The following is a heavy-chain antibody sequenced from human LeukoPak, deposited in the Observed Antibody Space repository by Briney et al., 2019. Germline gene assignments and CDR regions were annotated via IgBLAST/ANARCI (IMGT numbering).Heavy chain of an antibody. J-gene: IGHJ5*02. V-gene: IGHV3-23*01. Sequence: GGSLRLSCAASGFTFSSYEMNWVRQAPGEGPEWVSSISGSGDTTYYAESVKGRFTISRDNSKNTLYLQMNSLRADDTALYYCAKDRTGTTGRDWLDPWGQGTLVTVSS. CDR3: AKDRTGTTGRDWLDP. CDR2: ISGSGDTT. D-gene: IGHD1-1*01. CDR1: GFTFSSYE.